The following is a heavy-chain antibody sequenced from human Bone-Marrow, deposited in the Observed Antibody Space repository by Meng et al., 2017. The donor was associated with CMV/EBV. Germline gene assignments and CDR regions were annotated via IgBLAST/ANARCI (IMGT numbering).Heavy chain of an antibody. CDR3: ARDSYYDSSGYYDAYDI. V-gene: IGHV3-74*01. CDR2: INGDGT. CDR1: GFTFRNYV. J-gene: IGHJ3*02. Sequence: GGSLRLSCAASGFTFRNYVMCWVRQAPGKGLVWVSRINGDGTSYADSVKGRFTISRDNAKNTLYLQMNSLRAEDTAMYYCARDSYYDSSGYYDAYDIWGQGTMVTVSS. D-gene: IGHD3-22*01.